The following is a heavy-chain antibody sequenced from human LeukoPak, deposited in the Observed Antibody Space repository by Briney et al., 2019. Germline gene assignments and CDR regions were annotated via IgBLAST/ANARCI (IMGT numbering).Heavy chain of an antibody. CDR3: ARGIVVVAQLGFYFYYMDV. Sequence: SETLSLTCAVYGGSFSGNYWSWIRQPPGKGLEWIGEINHSGSTFYSSSLKSRVSISVDTSKNQFSLRLTSVTAADTAVYYCARGIVVVAQLGFYFYYMDVWGKGTTVTISS. V-gene: IGHV4-34*01. J-gene: IGHJ6*03. D-gene: IGHD2-15*01. CDR1: GGSFSGNY. CDR2: INHSGST.